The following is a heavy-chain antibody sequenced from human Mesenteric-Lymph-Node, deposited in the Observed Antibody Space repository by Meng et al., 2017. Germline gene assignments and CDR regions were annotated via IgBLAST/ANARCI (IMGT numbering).Heavy chain of an antibody. J-gene: IGHJ5*02. CDR1: GGSSSSGGCY. D-gene: IGHD4-17*01. Sequence: QVQLRESGPGLVRRCETPSPTWTLSGGSSSSGGCYWSWIRQHPGKGLKWIGYIYYSESTYYNSYLRSRVARSIDTSKNSFTLKLTSVTAADTAVYFCARTNYGDYNWLDPWGQGTLVTVSS. CDR2: IYYSEST. V-gene: IGHV4-31*02. CDR3: ARTNYGDYNWLDP.